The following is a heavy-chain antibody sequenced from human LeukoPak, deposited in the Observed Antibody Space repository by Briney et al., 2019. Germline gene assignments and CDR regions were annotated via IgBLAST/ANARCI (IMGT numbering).Heavy chain of an antibody. Sequence: GGSLRLSCAASGFTFSSYGMHWVRQAPGKGLEWVAVISYDGSNKYYADSVKGRFTISRDNSKNTLYLQMSSLRAEDTAVYYCAKGFKQQGKTDYFDYWGQGTLVTVSS. CDR2: ISYDGSNK. CDR3: AKGFKQQGKTDYFDY. CDR1: GFTFSSYG. V-gene: IGHV3-30*18. J-gene: IGHJ4*02. D-gene: IGHD6-13*01.